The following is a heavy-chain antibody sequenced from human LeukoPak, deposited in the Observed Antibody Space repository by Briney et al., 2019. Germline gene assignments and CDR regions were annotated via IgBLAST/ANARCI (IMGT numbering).Heavy chain of an antibody. CDR2: ISSSGTTT. D-gene: IGHD3-3*01. V-gene: IGHV3-48*04. CDR3: AKGSGYYGDYYYMDV. CDR1: GFTFSSYS. Sequence: GGSLRLSCAASGFTFSSYSMNWVRQAPGKGLEWVSYISSSGTTTYYADSVKGRFTMSRDNAENSLYLQMNSLRAEDTAVYYCAKGSGYYGDYYYMDVWGKGTTVTVSS. J-gene: IGHJ6*03.